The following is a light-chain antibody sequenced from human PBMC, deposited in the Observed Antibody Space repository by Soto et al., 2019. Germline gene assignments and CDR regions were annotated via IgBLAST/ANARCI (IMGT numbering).Light chain of an antibody. Sequence: DVHFTQSPSFLSASVGDRVTITCRASQGISSDLARYQQNPGKAPKLLIYAASTLQNGVPSTFSGSGSGTEFTLTISSLQPEDFGTYYCQQFKSYPITFGQGTRLEIK. CDR2: AAS. CDR3: QQFKSYPIT. V-gene: IGKV1-9*01. CDR1: QGISSD. J-gene: IGKJ5*01.